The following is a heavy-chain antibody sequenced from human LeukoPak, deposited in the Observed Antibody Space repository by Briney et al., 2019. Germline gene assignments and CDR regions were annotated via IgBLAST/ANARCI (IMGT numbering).Heavy chain of an antibody. J-gene: IGHJ4*02. V-gene: IGHV1-69*04. Sequence: SVKVSCKASGGTFSSYAISWVRQAPGQGLEWMGRIIPILGIANYAQKFQGRVTITADKSTSTAYMELSSLRSDDTAVYYCARDGNLDYWGQGTLVTVSS. CDR3: ARDGNLDY. CDR2: IIPILGIA. CDR1: GGTFSSYA.